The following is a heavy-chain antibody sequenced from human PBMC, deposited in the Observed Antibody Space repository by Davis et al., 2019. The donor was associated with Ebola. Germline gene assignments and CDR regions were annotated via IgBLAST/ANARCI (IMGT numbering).Heavy chain of an antibody. D-gene: IGHD6-6*01. Sequence: GESLKISCVASGFTFSSYAMSWVRRAPGKGLEWVSAISGSGGSTYYADSVKGRFTISRDNSKNTLYLQMNSLRAEDTAVYYCAKVPYSIAARNWFDPWGQGTLVTVSS. J-gene: IGHJ5*02. CDR3: AKVPYSIAARNWFDP. CDR1: GFTFSSYA. CDR2: ISGSGGST. V-gene: IGHV3-23*01.